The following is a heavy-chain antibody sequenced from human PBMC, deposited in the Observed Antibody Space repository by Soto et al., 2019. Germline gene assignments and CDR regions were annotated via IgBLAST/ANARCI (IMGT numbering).Heavy chain of an antibody. V-gene: IGHV4-39*01. Sequence: PSETLSLTCTVSGGSISSSSYYWGWIRQPPGKGLEWIGTIYYSGSTYYNPSLKSRVTISVDTSKNQFSLKLNSVTAADTAVYYCARRLYYDSSGFEGEGMDVWGQGTTVTVSS. D-gene: IGHD3-22*01. CDR2: IYYSGST. CDR3: ARRLYYDSSGFEGEGMDV. CDR1: GGSISSSSYY. J-gene: IGHJ6*02.